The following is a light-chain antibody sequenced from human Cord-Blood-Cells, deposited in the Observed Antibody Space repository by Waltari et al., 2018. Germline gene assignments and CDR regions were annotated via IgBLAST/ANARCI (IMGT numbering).Light chain of an antibody. Sequence: QSALTQPASVSGSPGQSITLSCTGTSSDVGGYNYLSWYQQHPGKAPKLMIYDVSNRPSGVSNRFSGSKSGNTASLTISGLQAEDEADYYCSSYTSSSTLVVFGGGTKLTVL. J-gene: IGLJ2*01. CDR1: SSDVGGYNY. CDR3: SSYTSSSTLVV. V-gene: IGLV2-14*01. CDR2: DVS.